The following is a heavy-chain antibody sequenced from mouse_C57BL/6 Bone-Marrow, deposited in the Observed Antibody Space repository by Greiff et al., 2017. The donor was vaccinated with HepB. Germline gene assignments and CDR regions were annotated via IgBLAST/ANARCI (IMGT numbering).Heavy chain of an antibody. Sequence: VQLQQSGPELVKPGASVKISCKASGYAFSSSWMNWVKQRPGKGLEWIGRIYPGDGDTNYNGKFKGKATLTADKSSSTAYMQLSSLTSEDSAVYFCARGSTVEDYWGQGTTLTVSS. CDR2: IYPGDGDT. J-gene: IGHJ2*01. V-gene: IGHV1-82*01. CDR3: ARGSTVEDY. D-gene: IGHD1-1*01. CDR1: GYAFSSSW.